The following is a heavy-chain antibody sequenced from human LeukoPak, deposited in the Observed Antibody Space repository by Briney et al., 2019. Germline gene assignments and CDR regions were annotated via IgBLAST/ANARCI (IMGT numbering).Heavy chain of an antibody. J-gene: IGHJ4*02. CDR1: GFTVSSNY. Sequence: GRSLRLSCAASGFTVSSNYVSWVRQAPGKGLEWVSVIYSGGSTYYADSLKGRITISRDNAKNTVYLQMNSLRAEDTAVYYCARLPTGDYWGQGTLVTVSS. V-gene: IGHV3-53*01. CDR2: IYSGGST. CDR3: ARLPTGDY.